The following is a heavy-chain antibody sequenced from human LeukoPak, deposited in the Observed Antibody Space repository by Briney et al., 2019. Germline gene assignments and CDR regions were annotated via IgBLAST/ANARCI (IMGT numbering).Heavy chain of an antibody. CDR2: INQAGSDK. CDR1: GFTASGSW. D-gene: IGHD2-15*01. V-gene: IGHV3-7*01. J-gene: IGHJ4*02. CDR3: VSWSGYGAY. Sequence: PGGSLRLSCAASGFTASGSWMSWIRQAPGKGLEWVAHINQAGSDKYYVDSVKGRFTISRDNAENSLFLQMNSLRAEDTAVYYCVSWSGYGAYWGQGTLVTVSS.